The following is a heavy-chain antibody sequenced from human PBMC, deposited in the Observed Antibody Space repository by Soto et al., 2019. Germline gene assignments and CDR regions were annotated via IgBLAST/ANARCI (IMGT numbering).Heavy chain of an antibody. V-gene: IGHV3-23*01. CDR3: AKGWLVRGGQFDY. D-gene: IGHD6-19*01. J-gene: IGHJ4*02. Sequence: EVQLLESGGNLVQPGGSLRLSCVASGFTFSNYVMSCVRQAPGKGLEWVSGISDSGGTTYSADFVKGRFTISRDTSKNTLYLQMNSLRAEDTAVYYCAKGWLVRGGQFDYWGQGTLVSVSS. CDR1: GFTFSNYV. CDR2: ISDSGGTT.